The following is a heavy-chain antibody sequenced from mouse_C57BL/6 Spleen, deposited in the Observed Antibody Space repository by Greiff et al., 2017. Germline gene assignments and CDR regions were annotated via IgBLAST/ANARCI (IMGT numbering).Heavy chain of an antibody. Sequence: VQLQQSGPELVKPGASVKISCKASGYSFTGYYMNWVKRSPEKSLEWIGEINPSTGGTTYNQKFKAKATLTVDKSSSTAYMQLKSLTSEDSAVYYCARWLTGAYFDYWGQGTTLTVSS. CDR3: ARWLTGAYFDY. J-gene: IGHJ2*01. CDR2: INPSTGGT. V-gene: IGHV1-42*01. CDR1: GYSFTGYY. D-gene: IGHD4-1*01.